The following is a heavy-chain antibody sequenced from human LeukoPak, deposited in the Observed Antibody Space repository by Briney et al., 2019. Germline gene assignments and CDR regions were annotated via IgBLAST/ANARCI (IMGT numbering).Heavy chain of an antibody. D-gene: IGHD5-18*01. V-gene: IGHV4-30-2*01. J-gene: IGHJ4*02. Sequence: SSETLSLTCSVSDGSISSGGFYWTWIRQPPGKGLVWIGYSDHSGNTYYNPSLEGRLSISLDRPENQFSLKLTSMTAADTAVYYCARDSTAMDSGFDYWGQGTLVTVSS. CDR3: ARDSTAMDSGFDY. CDR1: DGSISSGGFY. CDR2: SDHSGNT.